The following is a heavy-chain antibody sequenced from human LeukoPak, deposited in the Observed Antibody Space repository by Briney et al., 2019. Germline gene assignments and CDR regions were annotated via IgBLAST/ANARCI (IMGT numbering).Heavy chain of an antibody. CDR2: VKQDGSEK. Sequence: GGSLRLSCAASGFTFSSYWMSWVRQAPGKGLEWGASVKQDGSEKYYVDSVRGRFTISRDNAKNSLYLQMNSLRAEDTAVYYCARDFNWNLDYWGQGTLVTVSS. J-gene: IGHJ4*02. V-gene: IGHV3-7*01. D-gene: IGHD1-20*01. CDR1: GFTFSSYW. CDR3: ARDFNWNLDY.